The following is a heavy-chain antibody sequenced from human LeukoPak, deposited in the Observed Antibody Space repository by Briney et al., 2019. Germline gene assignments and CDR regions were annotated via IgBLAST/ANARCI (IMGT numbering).Heavy chain of an antibody. V-gene: IGHV3-53*01. D-gene: IGHD3-10*01. CDR3: ARGHYYGSGSPSQLVDY. J-gene: IGHJ4*02. CDR1: GFTVSSNY. CDR2: IYSGGST. Sequence: GGSLRLSCAASGFTVSSNYMSWVRQAPGKGLEWVSVIYSGGSTYYADSVKGRLTISRDSSKNTLYLQMNSLRAEDTAVYYCARGHYYGSGSPSQLVDYWGQGTLVTVSS.